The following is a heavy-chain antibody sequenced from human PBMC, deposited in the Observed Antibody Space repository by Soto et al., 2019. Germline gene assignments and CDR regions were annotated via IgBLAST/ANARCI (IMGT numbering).Heavy chain of an antibody. CDR1: GGSFSGNY. J-gene: IGHJ6*02. Sequence: SETLSLTCAVYGGSFSGNYWSWIRQPPGKGIQWLREIHHSGSTNYNPSLKNRVTISVDTSQNQFSLKLSSVTAADTAVYYCAGCVYYYDSSGPEYYYGMDVWGQGTTVTVSS. CDR2: IHHSGST. D-gene: IGHD3-22*01. CDR3: AGCVYYYDSSGPEYYYGMDV. V-gene: IGHV4-34*01.